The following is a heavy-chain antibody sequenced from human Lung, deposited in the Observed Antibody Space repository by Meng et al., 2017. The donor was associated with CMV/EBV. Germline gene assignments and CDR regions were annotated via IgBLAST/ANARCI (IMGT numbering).Heavy chain of an antibody. CDR2: IGSPGDT. CDR1: GFTFSIHA. V-gene: IGHV3-23*01. J-gene: IGHJ3*02. D-gene: IGHD2-8*01. Sequence: ESXKISXAAAGFTFSIHAMSWVRQAPGKGLKWVSTIGSPGDTFYADSVRGRFTISRDNSKNTLYLQMNSLRAEDTAVYYCAKDDTSGNGVYDAFEIWGQGTMVTVSS. CDR3: AKDDTSGNGVYDAFEI.